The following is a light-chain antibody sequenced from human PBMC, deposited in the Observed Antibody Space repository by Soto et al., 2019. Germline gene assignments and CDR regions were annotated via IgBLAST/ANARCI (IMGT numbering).Light chain of an antibody. V-gene: IGKV1-27*01. CDR3: QKYNSVPLT. CDR1: QGISNF. CDR2: APS. Sequence: DIQMTQSQSSLSASGGDRVTITCRASQGISNFLAWYQHKPGKVPKLLIYAPSTLHSGVPSRFSGSGAGTDFTLTISTLQPEDVATYYCQKYNSVPLTFGGRTKVEIK. J-gene: IGKJ4*01.